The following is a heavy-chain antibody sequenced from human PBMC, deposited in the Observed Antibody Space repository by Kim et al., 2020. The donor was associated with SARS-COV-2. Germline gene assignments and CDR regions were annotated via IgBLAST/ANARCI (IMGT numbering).Heavy chain of an antibody. CDR3: AREKSGSYYTFDY. CDR2: ISYDGSNK. D-gene: IGHD3-10*01. CDR1: GFTFSSYG. Sequence: GGSLRLSCAASGFTFSSYGMHWVRQAPGKGLEWVAVISYDGSNKYYADSVKGRFTISRDNSKNTLYLQMNSLRAEDTAVYYCAREKSGSYYTFDYWGQGTLVTVSS. J-gene: IGHJ4*02. V-gene: IGHV3-33*05.